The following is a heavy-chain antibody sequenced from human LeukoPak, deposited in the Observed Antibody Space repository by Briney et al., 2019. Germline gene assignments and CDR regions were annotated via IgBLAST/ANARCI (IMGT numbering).Heavy chain of an antibody. CDR1: GYTFTRYA. CDR3: ARDLGNGRYYFDY. Sequence: ASVKVPCKASGYTFTRYAMNWVRQAPGQGLEWMGCINTNTGNPTYAQGFTGRFVFSLDTSVSTAYLQISSLKAEDTAVYYCARDLGNGRYYFDYWGQGTLVTVSS. J-gene: IGHJ4*02. V-gene: IGHV7-4-1*02. CDR2: INTNTGNP. D-gene: IGHD1-1*01.